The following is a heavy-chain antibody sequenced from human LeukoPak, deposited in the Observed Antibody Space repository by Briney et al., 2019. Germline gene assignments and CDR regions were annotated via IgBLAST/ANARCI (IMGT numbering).Heavy chain of an antibody. CDR3: ARDKKPNSRYSVVPAAAGDAFDI. Sequence: PGGSLRLSCAASGFTFSSYSMNWVRQAPGKGLEWVSSISSSSSYIYYADSVKGRFTISRDNAKNSLYLQMNSLKAEDTAVYYCARDKKPNSRYSVVPAAAGDAFDIWGQGTMVTVSS. CDR1: GFTFSSYS. CDR2: ISSSSSYI. V-gene: IGHV3-21*01. D-gene: IGHD2-2*01. J-gene: IGHJ3*02.